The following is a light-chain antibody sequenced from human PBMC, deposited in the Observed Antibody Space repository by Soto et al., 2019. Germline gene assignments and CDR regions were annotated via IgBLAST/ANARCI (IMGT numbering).Light chain of an antibody. J-gene: IGKJ2*01. Sequence: DIVMTQSPDSLAVSLGERATINCKSSQSILYSSNNKNYLAWFQQKSGQPPKLLIYWASTRESGVPDRFSGSGSGTDFTLTISSLQAEDVAVYYCQHYYSPPYAFGQGTKLEIK. CDR2: WAS. CDR3: QHYYSPPYA. CDR1: QSILYSSNNKNY. V-gene: IGKV4-1*01.